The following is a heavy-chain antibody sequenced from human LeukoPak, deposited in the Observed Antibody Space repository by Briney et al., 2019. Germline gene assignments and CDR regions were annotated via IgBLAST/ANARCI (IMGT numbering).Heavy chain of an antibody. D-gene: IGHD6-19*01. CDR1: GITFSSYS. J-gene: IGHJ6*02. V-gene: IGHV3-48*01. CDR3: ARDAGGPLQWLAYYYYYGMGV. CDR2: ISSSGSTK. Sequence: GGSLRLSCGASGITFSSYSMNWVRQAPGKGLEWVSYISSSGSTKYYADSVKGRFTISRDNARNSLYLQMNSLRAEDTAVYYCARDAGGPLQWLAYYYYYGMGVWGQGTTVTVSS.